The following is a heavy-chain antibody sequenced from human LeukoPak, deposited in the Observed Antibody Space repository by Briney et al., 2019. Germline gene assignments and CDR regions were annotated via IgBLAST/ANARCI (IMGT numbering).Heavy chain of an antibody. J-gene: IGHJ4*02. D-gene: IGHD5-24*01. CDR1: GFTFSRYW. Sequence: PGGSLRLSCVGSGFTFSRYWLNWVRQAPGKGLEWVANMNQDGSEIYYLDSVKGRFTISRDNSKNTLSLQMSSLRAEDTAVYYCARHGGSNPFDYWGQGTLVTVSS. CDR3: ARHGGSNPFDY. V-gene: IGHV3-7*03. CDR2: MNQDGSEI.